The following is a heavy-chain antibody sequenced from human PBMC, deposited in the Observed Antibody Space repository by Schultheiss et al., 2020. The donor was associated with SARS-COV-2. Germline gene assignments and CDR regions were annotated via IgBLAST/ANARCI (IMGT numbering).Heavy chain of an antibody. CDR2: ISYDGSNK. CDR1: GFTFSSYS. Sequence: GGSLRLSCAASGFTFSSYSMNWVRQAPGKGLEWVAVISYDGSNKYYADSVKGRFTISRDNSKNTLYLQMNSLRAEDTAIYYCARKSSGYYYFDYWGQGTLVTVSS. CDR3: ARKSSGYYYFDY. J-gene: IGHJ4*02. V-gene: IGHV3-30*03. D-gene: IGHD3-22*01.